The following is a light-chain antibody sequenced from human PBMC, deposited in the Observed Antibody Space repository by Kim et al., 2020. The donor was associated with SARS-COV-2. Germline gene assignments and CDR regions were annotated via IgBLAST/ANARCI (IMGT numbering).Light chain of an antibody. CDR3: SSHTSSYSLAVL. Sequence: LPISCTVSSSDSGRFDFVVWYRHLPDTAPQLIIYDVSHRTSGVSDRLSGSKSGNTASLTISGLQAEDEAVYYCSSHTSSYSLAVLFGGGTQLTVL. CDR2: DVS. V-gene: IGLV2-14*03. CDR1: SSDSGRFDF. J-gene: IGLJ2*01.